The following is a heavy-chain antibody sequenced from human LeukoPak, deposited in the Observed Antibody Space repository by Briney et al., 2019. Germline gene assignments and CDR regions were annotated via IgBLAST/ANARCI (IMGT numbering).Heavy chain of an antibody. D-gene: IGHD4-17*01. Sequence: GGSLRLSCVAPGFSFNNFGMTWVRQAPGRGLEWVSSISGTGGSTHYADSVKGRFTISRDNSKNTLYLQMNSLRAEDTAVYYCVKTYGDYAFDIWGQGTMVTVSS. CDR3: VKTYGDYAFDI. V-gene: IGHV3-23*01. CDR1: GFSFNNFG. J-gene: IGHJ3*02. CDR2: ISGTGGST.